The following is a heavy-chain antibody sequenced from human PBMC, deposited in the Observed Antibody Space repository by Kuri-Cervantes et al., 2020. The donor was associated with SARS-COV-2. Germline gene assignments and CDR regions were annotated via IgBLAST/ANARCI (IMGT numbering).Heavy chain of an antibody. Sequence: GSLRLSCAVYGGSFGGYYWSWIRQPPGKGLEWIGEINHSGSTNYNPSLKSRVTISVDTSKNQFSLKLSSVTAADTAVYYCASSDRLGEGLRDPLYREGVIQVWGQGTLVTVSS. CDR2: INHSGST. CDR1: GGSFGGYY. CDR3: ASSDRLGEGLRDPLYREGVIQV. D-gene: IGHD3-10*01. J-gene: IGHJ4*02. V-gene: IGHV4-34*01.